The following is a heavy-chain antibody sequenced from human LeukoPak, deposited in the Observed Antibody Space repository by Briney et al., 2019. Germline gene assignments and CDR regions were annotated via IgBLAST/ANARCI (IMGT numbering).Heavy chain of an antibody. D-gene: IGHD3-16*02. J-gene: IGHJ6*03. CDR2: INPSGGST. V-gene: IGHV1-46*01. CDR1: GYTFTSYY. CDR3: ARGPMITFGGVIVDYNYYMDV. Sequence: GASVKVSCKASGYTFTSYYMHWVRQAPGQGLEWMGIINPSGGSTNYAQKFQGRVTMTRDMSTSTVYMELSSLRSEDTAVYFCARGPMITFGGVIVDYNYYMDVWAKGTTVTVSS.